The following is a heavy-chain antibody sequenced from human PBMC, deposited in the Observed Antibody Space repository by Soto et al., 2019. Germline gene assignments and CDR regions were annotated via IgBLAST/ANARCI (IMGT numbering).Heavy chain of an antibody. V-gene: IGHV1-69*01. CDR1: GGSFNRHT. CDR2: TIPIFGTA. D-gene: IGHD3-22*01. CDR3: ARGWGYDSTDYYYAY. J-gene: IGHJ4*02. Sequence: QVQLVQSGAEVRKPGSSVRVSCKASGGSFNRHTISWVRQAPGQGLEWMGGTIPIFGTANHAQKFQGRVTIIADASTSTVYMELSSLRSDDTAIYYCARGWGYDSTDYYYAYWGQGTLVIVSS.